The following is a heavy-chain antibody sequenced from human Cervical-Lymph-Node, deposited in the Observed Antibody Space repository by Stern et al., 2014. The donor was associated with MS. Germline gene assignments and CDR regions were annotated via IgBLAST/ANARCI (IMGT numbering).Heavy chain of an antibody. CDR2: IIPILGLA. D-gene: IGHD2-15*01. Sequence: QVQLVQSGTEVKKPGSSVKVSCKASGDTFSSYSFSWVRQAPGQGLEWMGRIIPILGLASYPQNFQGRVTITADRSTNTAHMELSSLRSEDTAVYYCAKSHQDRNYYYGLDVWGQGTTVTVSS. J-gene: IGHJ6*02. CDR3: AKSHQDRNYYYGLDV. V-gene: IGHV1-69*09. CDR1: GDTFSSYS.